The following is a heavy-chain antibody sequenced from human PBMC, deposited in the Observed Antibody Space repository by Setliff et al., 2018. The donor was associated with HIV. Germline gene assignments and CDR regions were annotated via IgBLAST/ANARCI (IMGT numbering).Heavy chain of an antibody. CDR2: IDPEDEKT. Sequence: ASVKVSCKVSGFTFTDHFIHWVRQAPGKGLEWMGLIDPEDEKTIYAEKLQGRVTITADTSTNLVYMDLSGLRSEDTAIYYCARDVRPSIAVAGVCAFDIWGQGTMVTVSS. J-gene: IGHJ3*02. CDR3: ARDVRPSIAVAGVCAFDI. D-gene: IGHD6-19*01. CDR1: GFTFTDHF. V-gene: IGHV1-69-2*01.